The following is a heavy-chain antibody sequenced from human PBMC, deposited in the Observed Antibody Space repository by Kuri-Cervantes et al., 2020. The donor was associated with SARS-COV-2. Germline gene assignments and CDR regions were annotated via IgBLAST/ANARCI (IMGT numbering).Heavy chain of an antibody. J-gene: IGHJ4*02. CDR2: ISSNGGST. CDR3: ARYPFDY. CDR1: GFTFSSYA. D-gene: IGHD2-2*01. V-gene: IGHV3-64*02. Sequence: LSLTGAASGFTFSSYAMHWVRQAPGKGLEYVAAISSNGGSTYYAASVKGRFTISRDNSKNTLYLQMGSLRAEDMAVYYCARYPFDYWGQGTPVTVSS.